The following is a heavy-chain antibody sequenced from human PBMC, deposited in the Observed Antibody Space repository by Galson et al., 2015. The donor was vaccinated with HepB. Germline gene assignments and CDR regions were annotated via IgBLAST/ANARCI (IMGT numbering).Heavy chain of an antibody. J-gene: IGHJ3*02. Sequence: SLRLSCAASGFTFSSYGMHWVRQAPGKGLEWVAVIWYDGSNKYYADSVKGRFTISRDNSKNTLYLQMNSLRAEDTAVYYCARDFPGTGAFDIWGQGTMVTVSS. D-gene: IGHD1-7*01. V-gene: IGHV3-33*01. CDR1: GFTFSSYG. CDR3: ARDFPGTGAFDI. CDR2: IWYDGSNK.